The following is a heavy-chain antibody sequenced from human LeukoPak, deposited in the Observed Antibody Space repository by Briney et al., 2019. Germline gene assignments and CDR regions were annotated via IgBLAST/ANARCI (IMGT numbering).Heavy chain of an antibody. CDR3: AKVRGFYCSSPACYYYDA. J-gene: IGHJ4*02. Sequence: GGSLRLSCGASGFTFSSYAMSWVRQTPGRGLEWVAGVSPSGGRTIYADSAEGRFTISRDNSNDTVYLQLSSLRAEDSALYYCAKVRGFYCSSPACYYYDAWGQGTPVTVSS. V-gene: IGHV3-23*01. CDR2: VSPSGGRT. CDR1: GFTFSSYA. D-gene: IGHD2-2*01.